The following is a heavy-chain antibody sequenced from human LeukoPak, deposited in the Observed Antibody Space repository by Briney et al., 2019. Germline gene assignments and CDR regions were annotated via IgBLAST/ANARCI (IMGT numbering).Heavy chain of an antibody. CDR2: ISSSSYI. CDR3: ARGYGGNMLYFDY. V-gene: IGHV3-21*01. J-gene: IGHJ4*02. CDR1: GFTFSSYN. D-gene: IGHD4-23*01. Sequence: GGSLRLSCAASGFTFSSYNMNWVRRAPGKGLEWVSSISSSSYIYYADSVKGRFTISRDNAKDSLYLQMNSLRAEDSAIYYCARGYGGNMLYFDYWGQGTLVTVSS.